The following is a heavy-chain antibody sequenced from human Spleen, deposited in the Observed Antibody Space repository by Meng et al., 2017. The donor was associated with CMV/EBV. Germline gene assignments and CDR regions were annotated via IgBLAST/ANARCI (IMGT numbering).Heavy chain of an antibody. J-gene: IGHJ6*02. CDR3: ARAFIMVRGLVRGYYYGMDV. V-gene: IGHV3-21*01. CDR1: GFTFSSYS. D-gene: IGHD3-10*01. Sequence: GESLKISCAASGFTFSSYSMNWVRQAPGKGLEWVSFISSSNDYIYYADSVKGRFTISRDNAKNSLYLQMHRLRAEDTAVYFCARAFIMVRGLVRGYYYGMDVWGQGTTVTVSS. CDR2: ISSSNDYI.